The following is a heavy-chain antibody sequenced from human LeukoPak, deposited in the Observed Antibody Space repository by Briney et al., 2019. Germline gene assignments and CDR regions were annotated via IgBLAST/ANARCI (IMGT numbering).Heavy chain of an antibody. CDR1: GGSFSGYY. CDR3: ARVRRVAAAGIYFHH. CDR2: INHSGST. Sequence: SETLSLTCAVYGGSFSGYYWSWIRQPPGKGLEWIGEINHSGSTNYNPSLKSRVTISVDTSKNQFSLKLSSVTAADTAVYYCARVRRVAAAGIYFHHWGQGTLVTVSS. D-gene: IGHD6-13*01. J-gene: IGHJ1*01. V-gene: IGHV4-34*01.